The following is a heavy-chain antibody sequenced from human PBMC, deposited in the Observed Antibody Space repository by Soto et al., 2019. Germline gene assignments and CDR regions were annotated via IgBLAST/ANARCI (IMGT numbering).Heavy chain of an antibody. J-gene: IGHJ6*02. CDR1: GYTLTELS. CDR2: FDPEDGET. D-gene: IGHD4-4*01. CDR3: ATFDYSTYYDYYGMDV. V-gene: IGHV1-24*01. Sequence: ASVKVSCKVSGYTLTELSMHWVRQAPGKGLEWMGGFDPEDGETIYAQKFQGRVTMTEDTSTDTAYMELSSLRSEDTAVYYCATFDYSTYYDYYGMDVWGQGTTVPVS.